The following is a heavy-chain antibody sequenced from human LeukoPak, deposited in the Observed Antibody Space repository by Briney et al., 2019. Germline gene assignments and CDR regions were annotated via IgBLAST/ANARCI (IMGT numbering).Heavy chain of an antibody. Sequence: QPGGSLRLSCAASGFTFSTYAVNWVRQAPGKGLEWVSAISGSGGSTYYADSVKGRFTISRDNSKNTLYLQMNSLRAEDTAVYYCAKDILRILLSHAFDIWGQGTMVTVSS. CDR3: AKDILRILLSHAFDI. V-gene: IGHV3-23*01. J-gene: IGHJ3*02. D-gene: IGHD2-15*01. CDR2: ISGSGGST. CDR1: GFTFSTYA.